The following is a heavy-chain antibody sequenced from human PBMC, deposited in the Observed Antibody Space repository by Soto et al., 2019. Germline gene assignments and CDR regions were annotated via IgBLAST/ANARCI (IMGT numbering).Heavy chain of an antibody. D-gene: IGHD3-10*01. V-gene: IGHV1-3*01. Sequence: QVQLVQSGAEVKKPGASVKVSCKASGYTFTSYAMHWVRQAPGQRLEWMGWINAGNGNTKYSQKFQGRVTITRDTSASTAYMELSSLRSEDTAVYYCARVGSRIWFGATPGNWFDPWGQGTLVTVSS. J-gene: IGHJ5*02. CDR3: ARVGSRIWFGATPGNWFDP. CDR1: GYTFTSYA. CDR2: INAGNGNT.